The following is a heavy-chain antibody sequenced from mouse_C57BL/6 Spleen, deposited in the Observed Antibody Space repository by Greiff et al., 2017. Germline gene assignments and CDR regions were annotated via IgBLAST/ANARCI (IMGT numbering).Heavy chain of an antibody. D-gene: IGHD2-1*01. J-gene: IGHJ3*01. Sequence: EVKLVESGEGLVKPGGSLKLSCAASGFTFSSYAMSWVRQTPEKRLEWVAYISSGGDYIYYAATVKGRFTISRDTARNTLYLQMISLKSEDTAMYYCTRAPGDGNYGFAYWGQGTLVTVSA. V-gene: IGHV5-9-1*02. CDR2: ISSGGDYI. CDR1: GFTFSSYA. CDR3: TRAPGDGNYGFAY.